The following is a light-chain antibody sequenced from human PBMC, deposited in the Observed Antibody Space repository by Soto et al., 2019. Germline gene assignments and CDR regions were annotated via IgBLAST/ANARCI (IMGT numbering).Light chain of an antibody. CDR1: QSVSSSY. V-gene: IGKV3-20*01. CDR2: GAS. J-gene: IGKJ3*01. CDR3: QQYGSSPLT. Sequence: EIVLTQSPGTLSLSPGERATLSCRASQSVSSSYLAWYQQKPGQAPRLLIYGASSRATGIPDRFSGSGSGTDFTLTSSRLELEDFAVYYCQQYGSSPLTFGPGTKVDIK.